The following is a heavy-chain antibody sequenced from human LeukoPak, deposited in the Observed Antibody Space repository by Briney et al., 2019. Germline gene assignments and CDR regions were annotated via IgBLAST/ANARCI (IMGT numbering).Heavy chain of an antibody. CDR1: GFTFSSYG. J-gene: IGHJ4*02. V-gene: IGHV3-30*02. CDR3: ARRAIHYYDSSGYCDY. D-gene: IGHD3-22*01. Sequence: GGSLRLSCAASGFTFSSYGMHWVRQAPGKGLEWVAFIRYDGSNKYYADSVKGRFTISRDNSKNTLYLQMNSLRAEDMAVYYCARRAIHYYDSSGYCDYWGQGTLVTVSS. CDR2: IRYDGSNK.